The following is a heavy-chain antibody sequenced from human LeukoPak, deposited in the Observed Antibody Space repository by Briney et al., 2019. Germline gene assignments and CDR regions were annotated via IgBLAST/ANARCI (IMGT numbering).Heavy chain of an antibody. CDR2: ISGSGGST. CDR3: AKDRSISGWSGRFDP. CDR1: GFTFSSYA. J-gene: IGHJ5*02. V-gene: IGHV3-23*01. Sequence: GGSLRLSCAASGFTFSSYAMSWVRQAPGKGLEWVSAISGSGGSTYYADSVKGRFTISRDNSKNTLYLQMNSLRAEDTAVYYCAKDRSISGWSGRFDPWGQGTLVTVSS. D-gene: IGHD6-19*01.